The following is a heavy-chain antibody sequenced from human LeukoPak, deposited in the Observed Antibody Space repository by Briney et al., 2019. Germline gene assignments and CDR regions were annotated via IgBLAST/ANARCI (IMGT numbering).Heavy chain of an antibody. D-gene: IGHD3-16*01. CDR3: ARDRYY. CDR1: GFTFSSYA. Sequence: GGSLRLSCAASGFTFSSYAMSWVRQAPGKGLEWVSRITSDGSSTIYADSLKGRFTISRDNAKSTVYLQMNSLRAEDTAVYFFARDRYYWGQGAPVTVSS. V-gene: IGHV3-74*01. CDR2: ITSDGSST. J-gene: IGHJ4*02.